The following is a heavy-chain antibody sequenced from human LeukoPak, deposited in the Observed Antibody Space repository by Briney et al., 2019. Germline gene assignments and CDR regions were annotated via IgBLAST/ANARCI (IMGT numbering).Heavy chain of an antibody. D-gene: IGHD4-17*01. CDR2: INPSGGST. V-gene: IGHV1-46*01. J-gene: IGHJ4*02. CDR1: GYTVTSYY. Sequence: GASVKVSCKASGYTVTSYYMHWVRQAPGQGLEWMGIINPSGGSTSYAQKFQGRVTMTRDTSTSTVYMELSSLRSEDTAVYYCARGRRYGPGVFYFDYWGQGTLVTVSS. CDR3: ARGRRYGPGVFYFDY.